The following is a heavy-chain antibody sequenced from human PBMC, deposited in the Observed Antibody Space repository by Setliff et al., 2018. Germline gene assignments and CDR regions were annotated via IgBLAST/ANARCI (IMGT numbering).Heavy chain of an antibody. CDR1: GGSISSSSHY. CDR2: IYYTGST. CDR3: ARDMGQPYYFES. D-gene: IGHD1-1*01. J-gene: IGHJ4*02. Sequence: PSETLSLTCTVSGGSISSSSHYWGWLRQPPGKGLEWIGSIYYTGSTYYNPSLKSRVTMSVDTSKRQFSLKLGSATAADTAVYYCARDMGQPYYFESWGLGTLVTVSS. V-gene: IGHV4-39*07.